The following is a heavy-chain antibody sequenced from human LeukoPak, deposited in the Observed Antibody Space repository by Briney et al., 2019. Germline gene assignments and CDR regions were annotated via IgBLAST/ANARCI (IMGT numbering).Heavy chain of an antibody. Sequence: GGSLRLSCVASGFIFKQYVMSWVRQAPGKGLEWVSAISDSGATTYYADSVRGRFTISSDDSKNMLYLQMSSLRAEDTAVYYCARSLLRFGPPPRPLDYWGQGTLVTVSS. CDR1: GFIFKQYV. CDR3: ARSLLRFGPPPRPLDY. CDR2: ISDSGATT. D-gene: IGHD3-3*01. V-gene: IGHV3-23*01. J-gene: IGHJ4*02.